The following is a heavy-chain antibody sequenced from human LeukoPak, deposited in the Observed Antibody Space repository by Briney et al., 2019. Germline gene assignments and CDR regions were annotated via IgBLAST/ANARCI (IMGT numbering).Heavy chain of an antibody. D-gene: IGHD6-13*01. J-gene: IGHJ4*02. V-gene: IGHV3-30*04. CDR3: VRGAYSSSWLNFDY. Sequence: GGSLRLSCAASGFTFSSYSMHWVRQAPGKGLEWVALIPYDGSNKYYADSVKGRFTVSRDNSKNTLYLQMNSLRAEDAAVYYCVRGAYSSSWLNFDYWGQGTLVTVSS. CDR1: GFTFSSYS. CDR2: IPYDGSNK.